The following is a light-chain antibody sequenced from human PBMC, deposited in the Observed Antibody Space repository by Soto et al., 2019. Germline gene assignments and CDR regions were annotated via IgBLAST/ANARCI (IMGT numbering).Light chain of an antibody. CDR3: KQALQTPLT. CDR1: QSLLYSNGYNY. CDR2: LGS. Sequence: DTVMTQSPLSLPVTPGEPASISCRSSQSLLYSNGYNYLDWYLQKPGQPPQLLIYLGSNRASGVPDRFSGSGSGTDFTLKICRVEAEDVGVYYCKQALQTPLTFGGGTKVEIK. V-gene: IGKV2-28*01. J-gene: IGKJ4*01.